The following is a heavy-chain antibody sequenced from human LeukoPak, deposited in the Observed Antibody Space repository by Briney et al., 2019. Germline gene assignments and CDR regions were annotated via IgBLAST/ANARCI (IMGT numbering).Heavy chain of an antibody. Sequence: PSETLSLTCTVSGGSMSGYYWSWIRQPPGKGLEWIGYIHYSGTTNYNPSLKSRVTISLDTSRNQFSLKLRSVTTADTAVHYCARRRVYSGSGEFDFWGQGTLVTVSS. CDR1: GGSMSGYY. D-gene: IGHD5-12*01. CDR3: ARRRVYSGSGEFDF. CDR2: IHYSGTT. J-gene: IGHJ4*02. V-gene: IGHV4-59*01.